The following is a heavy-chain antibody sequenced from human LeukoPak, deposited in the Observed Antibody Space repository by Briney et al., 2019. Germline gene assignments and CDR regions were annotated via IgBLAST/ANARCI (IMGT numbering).Heavy chain of an antibody. J-gene: IGHJ5*02. CDR3: ARDSSSWYGGLDP. D-gene: IGHD6-13*01. V-gene: IGHV4-34*01. CDR1: GGSFSGYY. Sequence: SETLSLTCAVYGGSFSGYYWSWIRQPPGKGLEWIGEINHSGSTNYNPSLKSRVTISVDTSKNQFSLKLSSVTAADTAVYYCARDSSSWYGGLDPWGQGTLVTVSS. CDR2: INHSGST.